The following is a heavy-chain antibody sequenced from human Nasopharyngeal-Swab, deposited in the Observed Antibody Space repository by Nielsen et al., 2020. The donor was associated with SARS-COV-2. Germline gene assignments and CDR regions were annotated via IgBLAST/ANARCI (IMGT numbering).Heavy chain of an antibody. D-gene: IGHD2-2*01. Sequence: EPLSLTCAVSGGSFSDSPWSWLRLLPGKGLEWIGAINHRGGTAYRPSLKSRVSISVDTSKNPFSLELRSVNAADTAVYFCARGPDQVHSFHSWGQGGLVTVSS. CDR2: INHRGGT. CDR1: GGSFSDSP. J-gene: IGHJ4*02. CDR3: ARGPDQVHSFHS. V-gene: IGHV4-34*01.